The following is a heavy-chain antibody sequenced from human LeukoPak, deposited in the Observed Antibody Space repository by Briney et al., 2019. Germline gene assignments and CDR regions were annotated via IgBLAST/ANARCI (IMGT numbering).Heavy chain of an antibody. V-gene: IGHV3-30*03. J-gene: IGHJ4*02. CDR1: GFTFSRHG. D-gene: IGHD4-23*01. Sequence: PGGSLRLSCAASGFTFSRHGIHWVRQAPGKGLEWVAVISYDGSNKYYADSVKGRFTISRDNSKNTLYLQMGSLRAEDMAVYYCARDGPDYGGNRGYFDYWGQGTLVTVSS. CDR3: ARDGPDYGGNRGYFDY. CDR2: ISYDGSNK.